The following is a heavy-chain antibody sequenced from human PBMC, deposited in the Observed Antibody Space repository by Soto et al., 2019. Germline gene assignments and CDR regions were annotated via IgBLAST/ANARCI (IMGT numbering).Heavy chain of an antibody. V-gene: IGHV4-34*01. CDR3: ARGSAGRGYYYSGMDV. J-gene: IGHJ6*02. Sequence: PSETLSLTCSVHGGSFSGHFGSWIRQPPGKGLEWIGEINHSGGTNYSPSLKSRVTISVDTSRNQFSLKVNSVTAADTAVYHCARGSAGRGYYYSGMDVWSQGTTVTVSS. CDR1: GGSFSGHF. CDR2: INHSGGT.